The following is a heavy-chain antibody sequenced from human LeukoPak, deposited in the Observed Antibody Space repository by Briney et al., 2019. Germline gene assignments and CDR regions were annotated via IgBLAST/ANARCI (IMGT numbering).Heavy chain of an antibody. D-gene: IGHD1-26*01. J-gene: IGHJ4*02. CDR1: GYTFTRYY. Sequence: SVKVSCKASGYTFTRYYIHWVRQAPGQGLEWMGFINPSAGSTSYAQRFQGRVSMTRDTSTGTVYIELSSLRSEDTAVYYCARNRDSGLDFWGQGTLVTVSS. CDR3: ARNRDSGLDF. V-gene: IGHV1-46*01. CDR2: INPSAGST.